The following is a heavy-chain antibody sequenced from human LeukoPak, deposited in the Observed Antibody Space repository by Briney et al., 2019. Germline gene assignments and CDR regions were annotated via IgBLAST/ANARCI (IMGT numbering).Heavy chain of an antibody. CDR2: ISAYSGNT. D-gene: IGHD2-2*01. Sequence: ASVKVSCKASGYTFTSYGISWVRQAPGQRLEWMGWISAYSGNTNYAQKLQGRVTMTTDTSTSTAYMELRSLRSDDTAVYYCARGPPYQLLSWFDPWGQGTLVTVSS. CDR3: ARGPPYQLLSWFDP. J-gene: IGHJ5*02. CDR1: GYTFTSYG. V-gene: IGHV1-18*01.